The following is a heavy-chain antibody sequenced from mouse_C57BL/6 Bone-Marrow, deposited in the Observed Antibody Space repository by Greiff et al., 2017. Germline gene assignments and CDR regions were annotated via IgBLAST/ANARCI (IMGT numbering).Heavy chain of an antibody. Sequence: QVQLQQSGAELARPGSSVKLSCKASGYTFTSYGISWVKQRTGQGLEWIGEIYPRSGNTYYNEKFKGKATLTADKSSSTAYMEHRSLTYEDSAVYFCARTDGYRAMDYWGQGTSVTVSS. CDR1: GYTFTSYG. D-gene: IGHD2-3*01. CDR3: ARTDGYRAMDY. J-gene: IGHJ4*01. V-gene: IGHV1-81*01. CDR2: IYPRSGNT.